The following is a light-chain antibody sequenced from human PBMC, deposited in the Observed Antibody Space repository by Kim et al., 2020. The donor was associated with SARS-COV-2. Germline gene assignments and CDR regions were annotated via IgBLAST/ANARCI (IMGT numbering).Light chain of an antibody. Sequence: DIQLTQSPSSVSASVGDSVTITCQASQDIRKFLNWYQHKPGKAPELLISDASTLRTGVPSRFSGSASGTHFTFTISNLQPEDIATYYCQQHNNLQAITFGQGTRLEIK. J-gene: IGKJ5*01. CDR3: QQHNNLQAIT. CDR2: DAS. V-gene: IGKV1-33*01. CDR1: QDIRKF.